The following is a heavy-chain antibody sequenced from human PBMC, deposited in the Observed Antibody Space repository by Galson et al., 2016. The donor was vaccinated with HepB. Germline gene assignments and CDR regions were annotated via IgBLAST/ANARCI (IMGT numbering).Heavy chain of an antibody. CDR3: ATPVTTYPDAFDI. Sequence: SVKVSCKVSGYGLTELSIDWVRQAPGKGLEWMGGFDQEDDETIYAQKFQGRVTMTEDTSTDTAYMEVSSLRSEDTAVYYCATPVTTYPDAFDIWGQGTMVTVSS. J-gene: IGHJ3*02. CDR2: FDQEDDET. CDR1: GYGLTELS. V-gene: IGHV1-24*01. D-gene: IGHD4-17*01.